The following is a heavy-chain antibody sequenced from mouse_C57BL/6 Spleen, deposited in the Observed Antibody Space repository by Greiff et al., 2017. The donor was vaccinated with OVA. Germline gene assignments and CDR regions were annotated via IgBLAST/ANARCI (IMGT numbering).Heavy chain of an antibody. CDR1: GFNIKDYY. D-gene: IGHD1-1*01. Sequence: EVKLQESGAELVKPGASVKLSCTASGFNIKDYYMHWVKQRTEQGLEWIGRIDPEDGETKYAPKFQGKATITADTSSNTAYLQLSSLTSEDTAVYYCARNYYGSSPYWYFDVWGTGTTVTVSS. V-gene: IGHV14-2*01. CDR2: IDPEDGET. CDR3: ARNYYGSSPYWYFDV. J-gene: IGHJ1*03.